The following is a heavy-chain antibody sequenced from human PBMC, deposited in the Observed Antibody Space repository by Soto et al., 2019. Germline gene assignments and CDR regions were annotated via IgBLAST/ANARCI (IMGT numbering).Heavy chain of an antibody. D-gene: IGHD2-21*02. V-gene: IGHV3-15*01. CDR1: GFTFSNSW. CDR2: IKSKVDGGTT. Sequence: EVQLVESGGGLVKPGGSLRLSCAASGFTFSNSWMNWVRQAPGKGLEWIGRIKSKVDGGTTEYAAHVQVRFTISRDDSTNTLYLQMNSLKTEDTAVYFCTTDLEVTHNYYYYVMDVWGQGTTVTVSS. J-gene: IGHJ6*02. CDR3: TTDLEVTHNYYYYVMDV.